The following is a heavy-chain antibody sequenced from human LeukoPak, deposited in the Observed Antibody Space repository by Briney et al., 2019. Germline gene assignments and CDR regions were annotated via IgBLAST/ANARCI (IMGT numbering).Heavy chain of an antibody. CDR2: IIPIFGTA. J-gene: IGHJ5*02. Sequence: ASVKVSCKASGGTFSSYAISWVRQAPGQGLEWMGGIIPIFGTANYAQKFQGRVTITADESTSTVYMELSSLRSEDTAVYYCARLGPFYDSSGYGEYNWFDPWGQGTLVTVSS. CDR3: ARLGPFYDSSGYGEYNWFDP. D-gene: IGHD3-22*01. V-gene: IGHV1-69*13. CDR1: GGTFSSYA.